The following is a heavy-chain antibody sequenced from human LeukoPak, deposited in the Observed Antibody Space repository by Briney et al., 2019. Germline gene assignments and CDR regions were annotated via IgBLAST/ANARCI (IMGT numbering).Heavy chain of an antibody. CDR1: GYTFTSYG. D-gene: IGHD5-18*01. V-gene: IGHV1-18*01. CDR2: ISAYNGNT. Sequence: ASVKVSCKASGYTFTSYGISWVRQAPGQGLEWMGWISAYNGNTNYAQKLQGRVTMTTDTSTSTAYMELRSLRSDDTAVYYCARVLQLGYSYGSTVFDYWGQGTLVTVSS. J-gene: IGHJ4*02. CDR3: ARVLQLGYSYGSTVFDY.